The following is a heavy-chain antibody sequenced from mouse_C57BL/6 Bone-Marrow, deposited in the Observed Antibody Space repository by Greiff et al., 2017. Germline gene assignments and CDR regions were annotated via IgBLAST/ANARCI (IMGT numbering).Heavy chain of an antibody. CDR2: IWTGGGT. Sequence: QVQLQQSGPGLVAPSQCLSITCTVSGFSLTSYAISWVRQPPGKGLEWLGVIWTGGGTNYNSAIKSRLSIRKDKSKSQVCLKMNSLQTDDPAVYYGARHDYGWSLAYWGQGTLVTVSA. V-gene: IGHV2-9-1*01. CDR3: ARHDYGWSLAY. J-gene: IGHJ3*01. D-gene: IGHD1-2*01. CDR1: GFSLTSYA.